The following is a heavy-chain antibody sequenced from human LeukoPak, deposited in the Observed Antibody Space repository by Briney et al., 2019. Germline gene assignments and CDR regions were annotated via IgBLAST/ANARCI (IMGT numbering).Heavy chain of an antibody. J-gene: IGHJ4*02. D-gene: IGHD1-26*01. V-gene: IGHV3-74*01. CDR3: VKDYQVGSSPAFGDY. CDR2: ISGDGTAR. CDR1: GFTSSSYW. Sequence: GGSLRLSCAASGFTSSSYWMHWVRQVPGKGLVWVSRISGDGTARNYADSVRGRFTISRDNSRSTVYLQMTSLRAEDTAVYYCVKDYQVGSSPAFGDYWGQGALVTVSS.